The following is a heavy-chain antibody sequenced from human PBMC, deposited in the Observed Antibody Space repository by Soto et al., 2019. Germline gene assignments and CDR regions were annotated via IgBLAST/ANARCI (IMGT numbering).Heavy chain of an antibody. CDR1: GFNFRNFN. Sequence: NPVGSLRLSCEGSGFNFRNFNMIWVRQAPGKGLEWVSSVSGSSSYIYYADSVKGRFTVSRDNANNLVFLQMNGLRPEDTAMYYCARDLRGHYGPWGQGTMVTVSS. CDR3: ARDLRGHYGP. V-gene: IGHV3-21*06. D-gene: IGHD4-17*01. J-gene: IGHJ3*01. CDR2: VSGSSSYI.